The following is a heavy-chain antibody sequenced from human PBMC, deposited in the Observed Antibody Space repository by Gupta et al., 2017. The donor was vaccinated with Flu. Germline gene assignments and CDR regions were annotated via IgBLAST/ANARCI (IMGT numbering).Heavy chain of an antibody. J-gene: IGHJ4*02. CDR1: GGSISNSDW. D-gene: IGHD3-10*01. CDR3: ARRRSGNPYRFYCDS. CDR2: ILHSGST. V-gene: IGHV4-4*02. Sequence: QLHLQESGPGLVKPSATLSLTCAVSGGSISNSDWWSWVRQPPGKGLEWIGEILHSGSTYDDPSVNSRVDISIDKSKSQFSLKLSSVTAADTAVYYCARRRSGNPYRFYCDSWGQGTLVTVSS.